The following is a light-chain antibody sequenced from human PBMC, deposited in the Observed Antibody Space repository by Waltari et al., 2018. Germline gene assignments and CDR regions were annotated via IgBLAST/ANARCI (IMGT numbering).Light chain of an antibody. Sequence: QSALTQPPSASGSLGQSVTLSCTGTSSDIGAHNYVSWYQHRPGNAPKLVIFEVVKRPSGVPDRFACSKSGSTASLTVSGLQADDEADYYCTSYTDSDNLVFGGGTNLAVL. CDR1: SSDIGAHNY. CDR2: EVV. V-gene: IGLV2-8*01. J-gene: IGLJ3*02. CDR3: TSYTDSDNLV.